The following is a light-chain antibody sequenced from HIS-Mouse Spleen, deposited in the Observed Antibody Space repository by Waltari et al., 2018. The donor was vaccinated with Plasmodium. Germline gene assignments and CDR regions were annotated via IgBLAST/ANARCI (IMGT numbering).Light chain of an antibody. CDR2: DDS. CDR3: CSYAGSYTVV. V-gene: IGLV2-11*01. Sequence: QSALTQPRPASGSPGQSVTTSCTGTSRHVAGYHYVSWYQQHPGKAPKPMIYDDSKRPSWVPDRFSGSKSGNTAALTISGLQAEDEADYYCCSYAGSYTVVFGGGTKLTVL. CDR1: SRHVAGYHY. J-gene: IGLJ2*01.